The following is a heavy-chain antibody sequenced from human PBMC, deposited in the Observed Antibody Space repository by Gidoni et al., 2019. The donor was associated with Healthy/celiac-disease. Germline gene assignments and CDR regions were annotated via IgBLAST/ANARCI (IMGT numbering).Heavy chain of an antibody. Sequence: EVQLVESGGGVVRPGGSLRLSCAASGFTFDDYGMSWVRQSPGKGLEWVSGINWNGGSTVYADSVKGRFTISRDNAKNSLYLQMNSLRAEDTALYHCARAGDGYNFFPFDYWGQGTLVTVSS. CDR1: GFTFDDYG. D-gene: IGHD5-12*01. V-gene: IGHV3-20*01. CDR3: ARAGDGYNFFPFDY. CDR2: INWNGGST. J-gene: IGHJ4*02.